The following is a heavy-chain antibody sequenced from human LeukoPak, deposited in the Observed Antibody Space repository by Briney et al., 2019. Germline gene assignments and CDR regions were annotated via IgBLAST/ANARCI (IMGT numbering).Heavy chain of an antibody. D-gene: IGHD6-13*01. J-gene: IGHJ5*02. V-gene: IGHV4-59*01. CDR1: GGSISSYY. CDR2: IYYSGST. CDR3: ARETSAGPFDP. Sequence: SETLSLTXTVSGGSISSYYWSWIRQPPGKGLEWIGYIYYSGSTNYNPSLKSRVTISVDTSKNQFSLKLSSVTAADTAVYYCARETSAGPFDPWGQGTLVTVSS.